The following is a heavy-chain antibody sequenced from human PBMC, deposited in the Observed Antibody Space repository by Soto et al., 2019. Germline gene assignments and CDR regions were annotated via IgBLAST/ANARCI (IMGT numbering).Heavy chain of an antibody. D-gene: IGHD6-13*01. V-gene: IGHV2-5*02. CDR3: AHTAIVASVYGH. CDR1: GFSLRTAGVA. J-gene: IGHJ4*02. CDR2: IYWDDDK. Sequence: QITLKESGPPLVTPTQTLTLPCPFLGFSLRTAGVAVGWIRQPPGKALEWPELIYWDDDKRYSPSLKSRLTITKDTSKSEVVVTVTDVDPGDTATYYFAHTAIVASVYGHWGQGTLVTVSS.